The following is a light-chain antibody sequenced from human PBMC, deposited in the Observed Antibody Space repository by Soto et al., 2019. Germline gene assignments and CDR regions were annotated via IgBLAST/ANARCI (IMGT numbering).Light chain of an antibody. V-gene: IGLV2-11*01. CDR3: CSYAGSYV. CDR1: SSDVGVYNY. Sequence: QSVLTQPRSVSGSPGQSVTISCTGASSDVGVYNYVSWYQHHPGKAPKLIIYDVTKRPSGVPDRFSGSKSGNTASLTISGLQAEDEADYYCCSYAGSYVLGNGTKVT. CDR2: DVT. J-gene: IGLJ1*01.